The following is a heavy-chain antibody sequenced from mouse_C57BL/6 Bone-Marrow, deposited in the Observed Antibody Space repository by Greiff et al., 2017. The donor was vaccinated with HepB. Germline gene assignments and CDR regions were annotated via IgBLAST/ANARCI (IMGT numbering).Heavy chain of an antibody. V-gene: IGHV5-17*01. J-gene: IGHJ3*01. CDR1: GFTFSDYG. D-gene: IGHD2-3*01. CDR3: VDGYYPAWFAY. CDR2: ISSGSSTI. Sequence: EVKLEESGGGLVKPGGSLKLSCAASGFTFSDYGMHWVRQAPEKGLEWVAYISSGSSTIYYADTVKGRFTISRDNAKNTLFLQMTSLRSEDTAMYYCVDGYYPAWFAYWGQGTLVTVSA.